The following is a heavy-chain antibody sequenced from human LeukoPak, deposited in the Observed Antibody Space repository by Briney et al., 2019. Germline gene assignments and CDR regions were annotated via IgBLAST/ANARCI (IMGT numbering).Heavy chain of an antibody. CDR2: INGDGSKT. CDR3: ARVRRGDDFNPFDY. Sequence: PGGSLRLSCAASGFTFSNFWIYWVRHAPGKGLVWVSRINGDGSKTIHADSVKGRFTISRDNAKNTLYLQMNSLRSEDTAVYYCARVRRGDDFNPFDYWGQGTLVTVSS. CDR1: GFTFSNFW. D-gene: IGHD3-16*01. V-gene: IGHV3-74*01. J-gene: IGHJ4*02.